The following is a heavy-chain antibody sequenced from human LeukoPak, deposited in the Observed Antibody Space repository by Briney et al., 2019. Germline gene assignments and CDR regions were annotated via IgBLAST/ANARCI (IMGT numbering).Heavy chain of an antibody. V-gene: IGHV1-46*01. J-gene: IGHJ4*02. Sequence: GASVKVSCKASGYTFTGYYMHWVRQAPGQGLEWMGIINPSGGSTSYAQKFQGRVTMTRDTSTTTVYMELSSLRSEDPAVYYCARVDSNYSFDYWGQGTLVTVSS. CDR3: ARVDSNYSFDY. D-gene: IGHD4-11*01. CDR1: GYTFTGYY. CDR2: INPSGGST.